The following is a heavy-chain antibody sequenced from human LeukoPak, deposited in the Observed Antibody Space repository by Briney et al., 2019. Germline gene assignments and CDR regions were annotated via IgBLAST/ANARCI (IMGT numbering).Heavy chain of an antibody. D-gene: IGHD4-17*01. CDR2: ISSSSSYI. CDR3: ARDRATTDYYYGMDV. J-gene: IGHJ6*02. Sequence: PGGSLRLSCAASGFTFSSYSMNWVRQAPGKGLEWVSSISSSSSYIYYADSVKGRFTISRDNAKNSLYLQMNSLRAEDTAVYYCARDRATTDYYYGMDVWGPGTTVTVSS. CDR1: GFTFSSYS. V-gene: IGHV3-21*01.